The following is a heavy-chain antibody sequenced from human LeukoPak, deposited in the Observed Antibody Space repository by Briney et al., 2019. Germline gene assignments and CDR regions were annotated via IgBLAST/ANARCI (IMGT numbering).Heavy chain of an antibody. V-gene: IGHV3-48*03. CDR1: GFTFSSYE. CDR2: ISSSGSTM. J-gene: IGHJ4*02. Sequence: GGSLRLSCAASGFTFSSYEMNWVRQAPGKGLEWISYISSSGSTMYYADSVKGRFTISRDNAKNSLYLQMNSLRAEDTAIYYCASSSWYALDYWGQGTLITVSS. D-gene: IGHD6-13*01. CDR3: ASSSWYALDY.